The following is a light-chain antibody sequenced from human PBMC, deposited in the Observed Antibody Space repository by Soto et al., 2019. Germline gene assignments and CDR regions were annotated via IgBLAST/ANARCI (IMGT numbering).Light chain of an antibody. CDR1: QGVTTN. V-gene: IGKV3-15*01. J-gene: IGKJ5*01. CDR3: QQYNNWPFS. CDR2: DVS. Sequence: IVMTQSPGTLSVSPGVRATLSCRAGQGVTTNFAWYQQKSGQSPRLLIYDVSIRATGVPARFSGTGSETDFTLTISGLQSEDSAVYFCQQYNNWPFSFGQGTRLEIK.